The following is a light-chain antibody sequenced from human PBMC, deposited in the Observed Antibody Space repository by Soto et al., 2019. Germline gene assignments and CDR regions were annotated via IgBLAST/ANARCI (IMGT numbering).Light chain of an antibody. CDR3: QQYNSFSIT. Sequence: DLQMTQSPSTLSASVGDRVTITCRASQSISSWLAWYQQKPGKAPKLLIYDASSLDSGVPSRFSGSGSGTQFTLTISSLQPDDFATYYCQQYNSFSITFGQGTRLEIK. CDR1: QSISSW. J-gene: IGKJ5*01. V-gene: IGKV1-5*01. CDR2: DAS.